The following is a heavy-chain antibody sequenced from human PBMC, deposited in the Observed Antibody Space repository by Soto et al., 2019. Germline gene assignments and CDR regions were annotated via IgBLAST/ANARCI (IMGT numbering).Heavy chain of an antibody. J-gene: IGHJ5*02. CDR1: GYSFTSYW. V-gene: IGHV5-51*01. D-gene: IGHD3-10*01. CDR3: ARHERPMVRGVINXFDL. CDR2: IYPGDSDT. Sequence: GESLKISCKGSGYSFTSYWIGWVRQMPGKGLEWMGIIYPGDSDTRYSPSFQGQVTISADKSISTAYLQWSSLKASDTAMYYCARHERPMVRGVINXFDLWGQGTLVTVSS.